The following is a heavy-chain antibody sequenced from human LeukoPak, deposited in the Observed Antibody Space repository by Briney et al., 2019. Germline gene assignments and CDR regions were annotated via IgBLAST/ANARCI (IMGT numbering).Heavy chain of an antibody. CDR3: AREDPQTTVPEGMDV. Sequence: SETLSLTCSVSGGSISTYYWSWIRQPPGKGLEWIGYIYYTWTTNYNPSLRRPVTISVDTSRNQFSLRLSSVTAADTAVYYCAREDPQTTVPEGMDVWGHGTTVIVSS. V-gene: IGHV4-59*01. CDR2: IYYTWTT. D-gene: IGHD4-17*01. CDR1: GGSISTYY. J-gene: IGHJ6*02.